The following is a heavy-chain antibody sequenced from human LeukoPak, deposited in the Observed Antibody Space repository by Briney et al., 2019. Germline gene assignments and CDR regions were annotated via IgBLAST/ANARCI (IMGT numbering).Heavy chain of an antibody. CDR2: IYYSGST. Sequence: SETLSLTCTVSGGSISSYYWSWIRQPPGKGLEWIGYIYYSGSTNYNPSLKSRVTISVDTSKNQFSLKLSSVTAADTAVYYCARVRTIFGVVTQLFDYWGQGTLVTVS. V-gene: IGHV4-59*01. D-gene: IGHD3-3*01. J-gene: IGHJ4*02. CDR1: GGSISSYY. CDR3: ARVRTIFGVVTQLFDY.